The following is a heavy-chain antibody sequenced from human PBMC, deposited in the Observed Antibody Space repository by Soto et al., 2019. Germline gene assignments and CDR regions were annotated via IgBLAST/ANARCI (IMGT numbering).Heavy chain of an antibody. CDR3: ARGRIVGATSWFDP. D-gene: IGHD1-26*01. CDR1: GGSFSGYY. J-gene: IGHJ5*02. CDR2: INHSGST. V-gene: IGHV4-34*01. Sequence: TLSLTCAVYGGSFSGYYWSWIRQPPGKGLEWIGEINHSGSTNYNPSLKSRVTISVDTSKNQFSLKLSSVTTADTAVYYCARGRIVGATSWFDPWGQGTLVTVSS.